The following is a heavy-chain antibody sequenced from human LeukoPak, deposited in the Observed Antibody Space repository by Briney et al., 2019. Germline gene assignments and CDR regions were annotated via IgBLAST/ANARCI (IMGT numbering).Heavy chain of an antibody. CDR3: ARAMVRGVISLLTPNWFDP. D-gene: IGHD3-10*01. J-gene: IGHJ5*02. V-gene: IGHV1-2*02. Sequence: AASVKVSCKASGYTFTGCYMHWVRQAPGQGLEWMGWINPNSGGTNYGQKFQGRVTMTRDTSISTAYMELSRLRSDDTAVYYCARAMVRGVISLLTPNWFDPWGQGTLVTVSS. CDR2: INPNSGGT. CDR1: GYTFTGCY.